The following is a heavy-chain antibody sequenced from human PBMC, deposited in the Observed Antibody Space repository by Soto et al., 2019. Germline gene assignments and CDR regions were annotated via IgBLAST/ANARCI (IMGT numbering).Heavy chain of an antibody. CDR3: AKDGEWLRSSCDS. J-gene: IGHJ4*02. D-gene: IGHD5-12*01. Sequence: EVQLLESGGGLVQPGGSLRLSCAASGFTFNSYAMSWVRHAPGKGLEWVSAISGSGGSTDYADSVKGRFTISRDNSKNTLYREMSGLRAEDTAVQYCAKDGEWLRSSCDSWGQGTMVTVSS. V-gene: IGHV3-23*01. CDR1: GFTFNSYA. CDR2: ISGSGGST.